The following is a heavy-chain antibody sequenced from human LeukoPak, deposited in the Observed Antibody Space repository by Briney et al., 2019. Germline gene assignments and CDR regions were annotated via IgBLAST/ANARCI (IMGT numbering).Heavy chain of an antibody. CDR2: INPNSGGT. V-gene: IGHV1-2*02. CDR1: GYTFTGYY. CDR3: ARDFNYEILTGYYDY. J-gene: IGHJ4*02. Sequence: ASVKVSCKASGYTFTGYYMHWVRQAPGQGLEWMGWINPNSGGTNYAQKFQGRVTMTRDTSISTAYMELSRLRSDDTAVYYCARDFNYEILTGYYDYWGQGTLVTVSS. D-gene: IGHD3-9*01.